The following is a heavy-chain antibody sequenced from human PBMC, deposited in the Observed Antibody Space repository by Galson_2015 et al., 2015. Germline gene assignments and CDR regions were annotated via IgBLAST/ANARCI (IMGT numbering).Heavy chain of an antibody. J-gene: IGHJ4*02. CDR3: AKDIFGGTGVSYAFDD. Sequence: SLRLSCAASGFTFDDYAMHWVRQAPGKGLEWVSGISWNRGRIGYADSVKGRFTISRDNAKNTLYLQMNSLRAEDTALYYCAKDIFGGTGVSYAFDDWGQGTLVTVSS. CDR2: ISWNRGRI. CDR1: GFTFDDYA. V-gene: IGHV3-9*01. D-gene: IGHD1-26*01.